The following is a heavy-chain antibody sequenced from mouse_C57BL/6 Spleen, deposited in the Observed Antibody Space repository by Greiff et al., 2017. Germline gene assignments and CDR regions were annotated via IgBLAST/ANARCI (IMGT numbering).Heavy chain of an antibody. CDR2: IYPGDGDT. CDR3: ARILDGYYNYFDD. Sequence: VQLQQSGAGLVKPGASVKISCKASGYAFSSYWMTWVKQRPGKGLEWIGQIYPGDGDTNYNGKFKGQATLSADKSSSTAYMQLSSLTSEDSSVYFCARILDGYYNYFDDWGQGTTLTVSS. J-gene: IGHJ2*01. D-gene: IGHD2-3*01. V-gene: IGHV1-80*01. CDR1: GYAFSSYW.